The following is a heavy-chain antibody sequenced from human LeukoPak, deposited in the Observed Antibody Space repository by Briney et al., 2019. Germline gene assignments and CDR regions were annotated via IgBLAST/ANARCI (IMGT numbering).Heavy chain of an antibody. CDR2: MSGSGSST. CDR1: GFTFSTYA. D-gene: IGHD1-7*01. V-gene: IGHV3-23*01. J-gene: IGHJ4*02. Sequence: PGGSLRLSCAASGFTFSTYAMSWVRQAPGKGLEWVSGMSGSGSSTYYADSVKGRFTISRDNSKNTLYLQMNSLRAEDTAVYYCAKKGGYNWNYDLDYWGQGTLVTVSS. CDR3: AKKGGYNWNYDLDY.